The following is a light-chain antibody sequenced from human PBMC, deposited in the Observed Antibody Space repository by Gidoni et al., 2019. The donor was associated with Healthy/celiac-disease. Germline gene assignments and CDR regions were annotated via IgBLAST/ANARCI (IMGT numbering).Light chain of an antibody. CDR1: QSISSY. J-gene: IGKJ4*01. CDR2: AAS. V-gene: IGKV1-39*01. CDR3: QQSYSTPRLT. Sequence: DIQMTQSPSSLSASVGDRVTITCRASQSISSYLNWYQQKPGKAPKLLIYAASSLQSGVQSRFSGSGSGTDFTLTISSLQPEDFATYYCQQSYSTPRLTFGGGTKVEIK.